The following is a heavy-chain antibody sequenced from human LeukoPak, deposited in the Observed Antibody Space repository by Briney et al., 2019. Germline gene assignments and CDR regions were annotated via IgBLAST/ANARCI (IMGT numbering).Heavy chain of an antibody. CDR3: AGMRITTPTVRTLDY. CDR2: IYYTGST. D-gene: IGHD1-14*01. V-gene: IGHV4-59*01. Sequence: SETLSLTCTVSGGSTSTYYWTWIWQPPGKGLEWIGFIYYTGSTNYNPSLKSRVTISVDTPKNQFSLKLSSVTAADTAVYYCAGMRITTPTVRTLDYWGQGTLVTVSS. J-gene: IGHJ4*02. CDR1: GGSTSTYY.